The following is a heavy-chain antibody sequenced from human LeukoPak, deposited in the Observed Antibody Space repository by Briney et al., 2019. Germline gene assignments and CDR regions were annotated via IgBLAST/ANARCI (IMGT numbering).Heavy chain of an antibody. V-gene: IGHV3-30*04. CDR3: ARRAGGYSHPYDY. CDR1: GCTFSSYV. D-gene: IGHD4-23*01. Sequence: GGSLRLSCADTGCTFSSYVMHWVRQAPGKGLEWVAIISYDGSNEYYADSVKGRFTISRDNSKNTLNLQMNSLRAADTAVYYCARRAGGYSHPYDYWGQGILVTVSS. J-gene: IGHJ4*02. CDR2: ISYDGSNE.